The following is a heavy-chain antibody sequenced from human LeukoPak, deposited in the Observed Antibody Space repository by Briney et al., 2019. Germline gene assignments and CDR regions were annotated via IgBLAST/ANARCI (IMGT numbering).Heavy chain of an antibody. Sequence: KASETLSLTCTVSGGSISSYYWSWIRQPPGKGLEWIGYIYYSGSTNYNPSLKSRVTISVDTSKNQFSLKLSSVTAADTAVYYCARMMNIYSRRAPNYYYYYMDVWGKGTTVTVSS. CDR1: GGSISSYY. D-gene: IGHD1/OR15-1a*01. J-gene: IGHJ6*03. CDR2: IYYSGST. V-gene: IGHV4-59*01. CDR3: ARMMNIYSRRAPNYYYYYMDV.